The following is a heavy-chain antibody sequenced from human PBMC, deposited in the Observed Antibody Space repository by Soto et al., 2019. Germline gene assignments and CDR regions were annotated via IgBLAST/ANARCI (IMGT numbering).Heavy chain of an antibody. CDR3: AKCPLESGYRHYYSMDV. D-gene: IGHD3-3*01. J-gene: IGHJ6*03. Sequence: WGALSLTCTVSDGSLSSYYWSWIPQRPGQGLEWIGHISHSGSTSYNPSLKSRVTVSLDTSQSQFSLKVRSGTAADTAVYYCAKCPLESGYRHYYSMDVWVKGTTVT. CDR2: ISHSGST. CDR1: DGSLSSYY. V-gene: IGHV4-59*01.